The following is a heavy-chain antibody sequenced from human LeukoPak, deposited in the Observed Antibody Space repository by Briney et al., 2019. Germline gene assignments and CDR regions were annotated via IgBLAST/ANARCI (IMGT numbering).Heavy chain of an antibody. CDR2: INRDGSST. CDR1: GFTFSSHW. Sequence: GGSLRLSCAASGFTFSSHWMHWVRQAPGKGLVWVSRINRDGSSTNYADSVKGRFTISRDNAKNILYLQMNSLRAEDTAVYYCARVGCSSTSCDYYYYMDVWGKGTTITVSS. D-gene: IGHD2-2*01. J-gene: IGHJ6*03. CDR3: ARVGCSSTSCDYYYYMDV. V-gene: IGHV3-74*01.